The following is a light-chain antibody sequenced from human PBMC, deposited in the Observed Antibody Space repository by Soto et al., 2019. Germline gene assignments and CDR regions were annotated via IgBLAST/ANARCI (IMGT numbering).Light chain of an antibody. V-gene: IGKV3-20*01. CDR1: QGVAADC. Sequence: EVVLTPSPGTLSLSPGERATLSCRASQGVAADCLACYQQQRGRAPRLLLYGASSRATGSPDRFSGSGSWTDFTLTISRLEPEDFSVYYCHQYGTAPLTFGPGTKVDIK. J-gene: IGKJ3*01. CDR3: HQYGTAPLT. CDR2: GAS.